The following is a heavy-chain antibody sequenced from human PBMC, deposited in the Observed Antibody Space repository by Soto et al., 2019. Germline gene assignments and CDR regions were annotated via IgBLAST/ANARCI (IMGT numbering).Heavy chain of an antibody. CDR1: GGTFSSYA. CDR2: IIPIFGTA. Sequence: SVKVSCKASGGTFSSYAISWVRQAPGQGLEWMGGIIPIFGTASYAQKFQGRVTITADKSTSTAYMELSSLRSEDTAVYYCARDRGEPAIVVVPAARYYYYYYGMDFWGQGTTVPVAS. D-gene: IGHD2-2*01. CDR3: ARDRGEPAIVVVPAARYYYYYYGMDF. V-gene: IGHV1-69*06. J-gene: IGHJ6*02.